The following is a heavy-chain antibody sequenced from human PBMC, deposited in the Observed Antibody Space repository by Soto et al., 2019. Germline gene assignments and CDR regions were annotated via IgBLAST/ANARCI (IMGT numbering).Heavy chain of an antibody. V-gene: IGHV1-18*01. Sequence: ASVKVSCKASGYTFTSYGISWVRQAPGQGLEWMGWISAYNGNTNYAQKVQDRLTMTTDTPTSTTYMELRSLRSDDTAVYYCARAPYDSSGYYYYYWGQGTLVTVSS. J-gene: IGHJ4*02. CDR1: GYTFTSYG. D-gene: IGHD3-22*01. CDR3: ARAPYDSSGYYYYY. CDR2: ISAYNGNT.